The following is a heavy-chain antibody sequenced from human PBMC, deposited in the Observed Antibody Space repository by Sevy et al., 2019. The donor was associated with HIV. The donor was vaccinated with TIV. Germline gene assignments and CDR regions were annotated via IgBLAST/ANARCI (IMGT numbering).Heavy chain of an antibody. V-gene: IGHV4-30-4*01. D-gene: IGHD6-19*01. CDR2: IYYSGST. Sequence: SETLSLTCTVSGGSISSGDYYWSWIRQPPGKGLEWIGYIYYSGSTYYHPSLKSRVTISVDTSKNQFSLKLSSVTAADTAVYYCARRGSDSSGWYHFYWGQGTLVTVSS. J-gene: IGHJ4*02. CDR1: GGSISSGDYY. CDR3: ARRGSDSSGWYHFY.